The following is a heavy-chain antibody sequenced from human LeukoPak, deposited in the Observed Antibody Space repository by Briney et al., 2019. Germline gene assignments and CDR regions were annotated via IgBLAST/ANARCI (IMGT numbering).Heavy chain of an antibody. J-gene: IGHJ4*02. D-gene: IGHD2-2*01. CDR2: IYPDDSDT. CDR1: GSSFTNNW. Sequence: GESLQISCQTSGSSFTNNWIGWVRQLPGKGLEWMGIIYPDDSDTRYSPSFQGQVTISADKSISTAYLQWSSLKASDTAMYYCARHRGAFGSRSCCSLDYWGQGTLVTVSS. CDR3: ARHRGAFGSRSCCSLDY. V-gene: IGHV5-51*01.